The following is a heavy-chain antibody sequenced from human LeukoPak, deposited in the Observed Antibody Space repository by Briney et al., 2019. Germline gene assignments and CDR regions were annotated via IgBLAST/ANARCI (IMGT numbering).Heavy chain of an antibody. CDR1: GFAFNTYT. CDR2: IWYDGSNK. Sequence: PGGSLRLSCAASGFAFNTYTMHWVRQAPGKGLEWVAVIWYDGSNKYYADSVKGRFTISRDNSKNTLYLQMNSPRAEDTAVYYCARDTGFRTFDYWGQGTLVTVSS. D-gene: IGHD3/OR15-3a*01. J-gene: IGHJ4*02. V-gene: IGHV3-33*08. CDR3: ARDTGFRTFDY.